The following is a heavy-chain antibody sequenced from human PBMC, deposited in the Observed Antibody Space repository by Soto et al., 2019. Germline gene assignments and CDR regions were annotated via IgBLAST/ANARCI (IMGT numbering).Heavy chain of an antibody. V-gene: IGHV3-30-3*01. CDR1: GFTFSSYA. Sequence: GGSLRLSCAASGFTFSSYAMHWVRQAPGKGLEWVAVISYDGSNKYYADSVKGRFTISRDNSKNTLYLQMNSLRAEDTAVYYCSRSRIAARPRYFDYWGQGTLVTVSS. J-gene: IGHJ4*02. CDR2: ISYDGSNK. CDR3: SRSRIAARPRYFDY. D-gene: IGHD6-6*01.